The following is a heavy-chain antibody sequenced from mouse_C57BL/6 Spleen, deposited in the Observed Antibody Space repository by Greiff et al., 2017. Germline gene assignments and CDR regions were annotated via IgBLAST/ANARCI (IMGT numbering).Heavy chain of an antibody. Sequence: QVQLQQPGAELVKPGASVKMSCKASGYTFTSYWITWVKQRPGQGLEWIGDIYPGSGSTNYNEKFKSKATLTVDTSSSTAYMQLSSLTSEDSAVYYCARETITTVVATDWYVDVWGTGTTVTVSS. CDR2: IYPGSGST. CDR3: ARETITTVVATDWYVDV. D-gene: IGHD1-1*01. V-gene: IGHV1-55*01. J-gene: IGHJ1*03. CDR1: GYTFTSYW.